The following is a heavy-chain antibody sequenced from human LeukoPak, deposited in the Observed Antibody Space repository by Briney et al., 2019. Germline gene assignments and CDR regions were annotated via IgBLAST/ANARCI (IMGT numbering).Heavy chain of an antibody. Sequence: GGSLRLSCAASGFILRPYWMHWVRQAPGKGLVWVSRINSDGRTTAYADSVKGRFIISRDNAKNTLFLQMNSLRTEDTAVYYCARVMSGSLNSDYWGQGTLVTVSS. J-gene: IGHJ4*02. CDR1: GFILRPYW. D-gene: IGHD1-26*01. CDR2: INSDGRTT. V-gene: IGHV3-74*01. CDR3: ARVMSGSLNSDY.